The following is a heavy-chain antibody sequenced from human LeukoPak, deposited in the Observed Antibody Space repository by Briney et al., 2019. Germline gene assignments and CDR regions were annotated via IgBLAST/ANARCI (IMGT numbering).Heavy chain of an antibody. CDR1: GFTFSSYA. V-gene: IGHV3-30*04. D-gene: IGHD5-12*01. CDR2: ISYDGSNK. Sequence: PGRSLRLSCAASGFTFSSYAMHWVRQAPGKGLEWVAVISYDGSNKYYADSVKGRFTISRDNSKNTLYLQVNSLRAEDTAVYYCARDRDDIVAARGLDYWGQGTLVTVSS. CDR3: ARDRDDIVAARGLDY. J-gene: IGHJ4*02.